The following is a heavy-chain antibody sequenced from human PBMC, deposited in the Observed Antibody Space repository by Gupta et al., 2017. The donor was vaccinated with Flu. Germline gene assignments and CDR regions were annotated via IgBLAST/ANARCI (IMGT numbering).Heavy chain of an antibody. CDR1: GFTFSSYD. Sequence: EVQLVESGGGLVQPGGSLRLSCAASGFTFSSYDMHWVRQATGKGLEWVSAIGTAGDTYYPGSVKGRFTISRENAKNSLYLQMNSLRAGDTAVYYCARVFAADPSFKGLYGMDVWGQGTTVTVSS. CDR3: ARVFAADPSFKGLYGMDV. D-gene: IGHD6-13*01. J-gene: IGHJ6*02. CDR2: IGTAGDT. V-gene: IGHV3-13*04.